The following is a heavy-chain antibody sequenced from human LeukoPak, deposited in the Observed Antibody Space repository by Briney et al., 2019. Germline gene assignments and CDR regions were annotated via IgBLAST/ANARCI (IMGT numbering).Heavy chain of an antibody. CDR3: ARDGLAAARPLAYFQH. CDR1: GFTFSSYS. J-gene: IGHJ1*01. D-gene: IGHD6-13*01. CDR2: ISSSSSYI. Sequence: PGGSLRLSCAASGFTFSSYSMNWVRQAPGKGLEWVSSISSSSSYIYYADSVKGRFTISRDNAKNSLYLQMNSLRAEDTAVYYCARDGLAAARPLAYFQHWGQGNLVTVSS. V-gene: IGHV3-21*01.